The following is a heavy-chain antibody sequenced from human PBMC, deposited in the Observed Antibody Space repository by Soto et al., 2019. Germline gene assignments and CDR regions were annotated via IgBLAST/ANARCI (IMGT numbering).Heavy chain of an antibody. D-gene: IGHD3-22*01. Sequence: SETLSLTCTVSGGSISSGDYYWSWIRQPPGKGLEWIGYIYYSGSTYYNPSLKSRVTISVDTSKNQFSLKLSPVTAADTAVYYCARDGGTYYYDSSGPTYAFDIWGQGTMVTVSS. CDR1: GGSISSGDYY. J-gene: IGHJ3*02. V-gene: IGHV4-30-4*01. CDR2: IYYSGST. CDR3: ARDGGTYYYDSSGPTYAFDI.